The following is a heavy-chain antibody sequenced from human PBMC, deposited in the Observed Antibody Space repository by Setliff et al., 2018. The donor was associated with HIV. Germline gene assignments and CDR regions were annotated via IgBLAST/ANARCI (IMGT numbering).Heavy chain of an antibody. CDR3: ARELRRFDTSDTAPHNWFDP. Sequence: SETLSLTCTVSGGSISSYYWSWIRQPPGKGLEWIGYIYTSGSINYNPSLKSRVTISVDTSKNQFSLKLTSVAAADTAVYYCARELRRFDTSDTAPHNWFDPWGQGTLVTVSS. CDR2: IYTSGSI. V-gene: IGHV4-4*09. D-gene: IGHD3-22*01. CDR1: GGSISSYY. J-gene: IGHJ5*02.